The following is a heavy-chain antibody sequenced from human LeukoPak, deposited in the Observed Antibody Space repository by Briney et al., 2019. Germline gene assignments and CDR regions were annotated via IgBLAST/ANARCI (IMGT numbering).Heavy chain of an antibody. CDR3: TRVANGDYFDF. J-gene: IGHJ4*02. Sequence: SETQSLTCTVSGGSISSGDYYWSWIRQPPGKGLEWVGYIYFSGYTYYNPSLRSRVSISIDTSKNRFSLNLNSVTAADTAVYYCTRVANGDYFDFWGQGTLVTVSS. CDR1: GGSISSGDYY. V-gene: IGHV4-30-4*01. CDR2: IYFSGYT. D-gene: IGHD4-17*01.